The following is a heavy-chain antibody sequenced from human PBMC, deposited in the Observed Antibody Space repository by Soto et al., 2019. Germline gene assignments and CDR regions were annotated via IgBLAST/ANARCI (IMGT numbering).Heavy chain of an antibody. CDR2: IYSSGST. CDR1: GGSISSYY. J-gene: IGHJ5*02. V-gene: IGHV4-4*07. D-gene: IGHD3-3*01. Sequence: SETLSLTCTVPGGSISSYYWSWIRQPPGKGLEWIGRIYSSGSTKYNPSLQSRVTMSLDTSKNQFSLRLTSVTAADTAVYYCARGQRFSDWFDPWGQGTLVTVSS. CDR3: ARGQRFSDWFDP.